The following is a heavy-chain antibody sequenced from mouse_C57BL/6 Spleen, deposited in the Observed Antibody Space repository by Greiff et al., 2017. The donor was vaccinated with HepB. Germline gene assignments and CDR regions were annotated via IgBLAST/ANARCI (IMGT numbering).Heavy chain of an antibody. D-gene: IGHD2-2*01. J-gene: IGHJ2*01. CDR1: GYTFTSYW. Sequence: VQLQQPGAELVMPGASVKLSCKASGYTFTSYWMHWVKQRPGQGLEWIGEIDPSDSYTNYNQKFKGKSTLTVDKSSSTAYMQRSSLTSEDSAVYYCARGGGLRRVDYWGQGTTLTVSS. CDR2: IDPSDSYT. CDR3: ARGGGLRRVDY. V-gene: IGHV1-69*01.